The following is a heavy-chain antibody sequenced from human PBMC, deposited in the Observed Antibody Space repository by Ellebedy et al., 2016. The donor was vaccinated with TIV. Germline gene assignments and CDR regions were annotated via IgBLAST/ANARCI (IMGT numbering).Heavy chain of an antibody. D-gene: IGHD3-9*01. CDR3: ARHDRYFDWSDSNNWFDP. J-gene: IGHJ5*02. CDR2: MYYSGRT. CDR1: GGSISGSSYI. V-gene: IGHV4-39*01. Sequence: MPSETLSLTCTVSGGSISGSSYIWGWIRQPPGKGLEWIGSMYYSGRTYYNTSLKSRVTISVDTSKNQFSLKLSSVTAADTAVYYCARHDRYFDWSDSNNWFDPWGQGTLVTVSS.